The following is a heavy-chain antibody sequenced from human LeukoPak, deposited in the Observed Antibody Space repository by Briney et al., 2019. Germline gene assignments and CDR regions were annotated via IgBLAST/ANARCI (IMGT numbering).Heavy chain of an antibody. CDR2: INHSGST. CDR3: ARADYGDYYPDY. CDR1: GGSFSGYY. Sequence: PSETLSLTCAVYGGSFSGYYWSWIRQPPGKGLEWIGEINHSGSTNYNPSLKSRVTISVDTSKNQFSLKLSSVTAADTAVYYCARADYGDYYPDYWGQGTWSPSPQ. J-gene: IGHJ4*02. D-gene: IGHD4-17*01. V-gene: IGHV4-34*01.